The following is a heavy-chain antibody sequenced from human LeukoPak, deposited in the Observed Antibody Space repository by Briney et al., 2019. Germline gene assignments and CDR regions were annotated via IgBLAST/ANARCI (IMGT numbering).Heavy chain of an antibody. D-gene: IGHD1-26*01. CDR2: IIPIFGTA. CDR3: ARVRDSGSYYPSPGEFDP. Sequence: SVKVSCQASGGTFSSYAISWVRQAPGQGLEWMGGIIPIFGTANYAQKFQGRVTITADKSTSTAYMELSSLRSEDTAVYYCARVRDSGSYYPSPGEFDPWGQGTLVTVSS. V-gene: IGHV1-69*06. CDR1: GGTFSSYA. J-gene: IGHJ5*02.